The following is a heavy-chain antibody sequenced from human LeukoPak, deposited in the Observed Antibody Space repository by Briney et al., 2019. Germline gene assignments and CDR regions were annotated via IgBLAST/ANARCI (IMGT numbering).Heavy chain of an antibody. CDR3: ARETHYDSSGYYYFDY. D-gene: IGHD3-22*01. Sequence: GGSLRLSCGASGLTFSTYSMNWVRQAPGKGLEWVSVIYSGGSTYYADSVKGRFTISRDNSKNTLYLQMNSLRAEDTAVYYCARETHYDSSGYYYFDYWGQGTLVTVSS. CDR1: GLTFSTYS. J-gene: IGHJ4*02. CDR2: IYSGGST. V-gene: IGHV3-66*02.